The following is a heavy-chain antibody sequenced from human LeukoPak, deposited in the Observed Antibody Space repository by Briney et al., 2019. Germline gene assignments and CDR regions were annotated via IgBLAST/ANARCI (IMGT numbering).Heavy chain of an antibody. CDR2: IQWDGSNK. V-gene: IGHV3-30*02. J-gene: IGHJ4*02. D-gene: IGHD1-26*01. CDR1: GFSITNYG. Sequence: GGSLRLSCAASGFSITNYGIPWARQAPGKGLEWVATIQWDGSNKYYVDSVKGRFTVSRDNPKNPVYLQMNSLRSEDTAVYYCARREAVGAMSDFDDWGQGTLVTVSS. CDR3: ARREAVGAMSDFDD.